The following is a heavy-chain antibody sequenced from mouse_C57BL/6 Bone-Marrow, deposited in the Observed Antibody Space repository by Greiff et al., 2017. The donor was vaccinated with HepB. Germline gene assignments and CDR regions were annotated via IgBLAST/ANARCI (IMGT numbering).Heavy chain of an antibody. CDR1: GFTFSSYA. D-gene: IGHD1-1*01. CDR3: ARDEDYGSSYAMDY. J-gene: IGHJ4*01. CDR2: ISDGGSYT. V-gene: IGHV5-4*01. Sequence: EVQGVESGGGLVKPGGSLKLSCAASGFTFSSYAMSWVRQTPEKRLEWVATISDGGSYTYYPDNVKGRFTISRDNAKNNLYLQMSRLKSEDTAMYYCARDEDYGSSYAMDYWGQGTSVTVSS.